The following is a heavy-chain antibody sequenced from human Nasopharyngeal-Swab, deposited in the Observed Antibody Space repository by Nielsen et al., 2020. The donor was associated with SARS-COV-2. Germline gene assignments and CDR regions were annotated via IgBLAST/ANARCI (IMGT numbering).Heavy chain of an antibody. Sequence: WIRQPPGKGLEWIGYIYYSGSTYYNPSLKSRVTISVDTSKNQFSLKLSSVTAADTAVYYCPRAAITMIVVVSAFDIWGQGTMVTVSS. CDR3: PRAAITMIVVVSAFDI. CDR2: IYYSGST. J-gene: IGHJ3*02. V-gene: IGHV4-31*02. D-gene: IGHD3-22*01.